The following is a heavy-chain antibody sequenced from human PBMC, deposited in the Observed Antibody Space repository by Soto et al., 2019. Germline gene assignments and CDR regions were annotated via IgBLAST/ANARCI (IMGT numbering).Heavy chain of an antibody. V-gene: IGHV3-7*03. D-gene: IGHD6-13*01. J-gene: IGHJ4*02. Sequence: EVQLVESGGGLVQPGGSLRLSCAASGFTFSSYWMSWVRQAPGKGLEWVANIKQDGSEKYYVDSVKGRFTISRDNAKNALYLKMHSLRAEDTAVYYCARALYSSSWSEGYWGQGTLVTVSS. CDR1: GFTFSSYW. CDR2: IKQDGSEK. CDR3: ARALYSSSWSEGY.